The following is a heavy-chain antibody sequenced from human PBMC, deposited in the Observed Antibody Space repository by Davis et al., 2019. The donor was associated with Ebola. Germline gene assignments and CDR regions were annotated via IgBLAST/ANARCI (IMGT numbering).Heavy chain of an antibody. D-gene: IGHD3-10*01. Sequence: ASVKVSCKASGHTFTGYYMHWVRQAPGQGLEWMGWINPNSGGTNYAQKFQGRVTMTRDTSISTAYMELSRLRSDDTAVYYCARDSTWGYYGSGSYCYFDYWGQGTLVTVSS. V-gene: IGHV1-2*02. CDR1: GHTFTGYY. J-gene: IGHJ4*02. CDR3: ARDSTWGYYGSGSYCYFDY. CDR2: INPNSGGT.